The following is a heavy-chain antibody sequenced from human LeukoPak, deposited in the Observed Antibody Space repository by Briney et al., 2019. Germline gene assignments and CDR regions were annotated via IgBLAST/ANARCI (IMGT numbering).Heavy chain of an antibody. V-gene: IGHV3-66*02. CDR2: IYGGDAA. CDR1: GINVRSNY. CDR3: VTSTGQQFIPYDY. Sequence: GGSLRLSCAAPGINVRSNYMTWIREAPGEGLEWVSLIYGGDAAYYAESVRGRFMISRDNLKNTLLLQMNSLRVEDTAVYYCVTSTGQQFIPYDYWGQGTHVTVSS. D-gene: IGHD6-13*01. J-gene: IGHJ4*02.